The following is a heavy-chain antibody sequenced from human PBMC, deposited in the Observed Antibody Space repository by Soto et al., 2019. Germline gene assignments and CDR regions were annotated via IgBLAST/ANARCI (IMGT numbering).Heavy chain of an antibody. D-gene: IGHD2-2*01. V-gene: IGHV1-46*01. CDR1: GYPFTSYY. CDR3: AREVVVVPGDHSPFYHGMDV. J-gene: IGHJ6*02. CDR2: LNPTGGST. Sequence: ASVKVSCKASGYPFTSYYMHWLRQAPGQGLEGMGVLNPTGGSTTYAQNFQGRVTMTRDTSTSTVYVELSSLRSGDTAVYYCAREVVVVPGDHSPFYHGMDVWGQGTTVTVSS.